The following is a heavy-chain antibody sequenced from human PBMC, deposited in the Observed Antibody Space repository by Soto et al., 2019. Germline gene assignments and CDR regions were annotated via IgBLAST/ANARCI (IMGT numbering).Heavy chain of an antibody. CDR1: GFTVSSNY. V-gene: IGHV3-53*01. Sequence: EVQLVESGGGLIQPGGSLRPSCAASGFTVSSNYMSWVRQAPGKGLEWVSVIYSGGSTYYADSVKGRFTISRDNSKNTLYLQMNSLRAEDTAVYYCARDRVESGYPEYFQHWGQGTLVTVSP. CDR2: IYSGGST. J-gene: IGHJ1*01. D-gene: IGHD3-22*01. CDR3: ARDRVESGYPEYFQH.